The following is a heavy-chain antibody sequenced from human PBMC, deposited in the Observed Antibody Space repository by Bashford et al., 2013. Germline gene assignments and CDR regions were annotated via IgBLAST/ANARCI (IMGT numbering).Heavy chain of an antibody. V-gene: IGHV4-31*03. CDR2: IYYSGST. CDR1: GGSISSGGYY. Sequence: SETLSLTCTVSGGSISSGGYYWSWIRQHPGKGLEWIGYIYYSGSTYYNPSLKSRVTISVDTSKNQFSLKLSSVTAADTAVYYCARDPLTTVTISFQGERYFDLWGRGTLVTVSS. CDR3: ARDPLTTVTISFQGERYFDL. J-gene: IGHJ2*01. D-gene: IGHD4-17*01.